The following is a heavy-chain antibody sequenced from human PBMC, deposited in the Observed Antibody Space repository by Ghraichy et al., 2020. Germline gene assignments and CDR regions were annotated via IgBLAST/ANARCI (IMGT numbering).Heavy chain of an antibody. V-gene: IGHV4-59*08. CDR3: ARQMILTGYYKGENYFDY. CDR1: GGSISSYY. J-gene: IGHJ4*02. Sequence: SETLSLTCTVSGGSISSYYWSWIRQPPGKGLEWIGYIYYSGSTNYNPSLKSRVTISVDTSKNQFSLKLSSVTAADTAVYYCARQMILTGYYKGENYFDYWGQGTLVTVSS. D-gene: IGHD3-9*01. CDR2: IYYSGST.